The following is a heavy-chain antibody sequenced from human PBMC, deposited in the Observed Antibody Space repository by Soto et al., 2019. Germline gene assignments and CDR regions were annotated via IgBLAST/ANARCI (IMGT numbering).Heavy chain of an antibody. J-gene: IGHJ4*02. V-gene: IGHV4-59*08. Sequence: ALEILSLTCTVSGGSISGYCWNWIRQPPGKGLEWIGYIYNNGNTNYNPSLKSRVTISADTSKSLLSLKLISVTAADTAVYYCARAAWINFYFDYWVQGTLVTVSS. CDR3: ARAAWINFYFDY. CDR1: GGSISGYC. D-gene: IGHD5-12*01. CDR2: IYNNGNT.